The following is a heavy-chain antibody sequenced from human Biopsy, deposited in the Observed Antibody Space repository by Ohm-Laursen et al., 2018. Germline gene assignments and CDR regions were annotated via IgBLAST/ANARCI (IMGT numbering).Heavy chain of an antibody. CDR2: INQAGTT. Sequence: TLSLTCAVFGKTFSDYQWSWIRQPPGKGLEWIGQINQAGTTTYNPPLKSRVSISADASKYEFSLRLTSVTAADTAVYLCGNEVHGRDYWGLGAQVTVSS. CDR3: GNEVHGRDY. V-gene: IGHV4-34*08. J-gene: IGHJ4*02. CDR1: GKTFSDYQ. D-gene: IGHD2-15*01.